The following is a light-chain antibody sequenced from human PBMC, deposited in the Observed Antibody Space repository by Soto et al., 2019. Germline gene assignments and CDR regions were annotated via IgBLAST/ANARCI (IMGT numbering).Light chain of an antibody. CDR1: SSDVGGYKY. Sequence: QSALTQPPSASGSPGQSVTISCTGTSSDVGGYKYVSWYQQHPGKAPQLMIYEVNKRPSGVPDRFSGSKSGNTASLTVSGFQAEDEADYYCSSYAGGINWEVFGTGTKVTVL. CDR3: SSYAGGINWEV. V-gene: IGLV2-8*01. J-gene: IGLJ1*01. CDR2: EVN.